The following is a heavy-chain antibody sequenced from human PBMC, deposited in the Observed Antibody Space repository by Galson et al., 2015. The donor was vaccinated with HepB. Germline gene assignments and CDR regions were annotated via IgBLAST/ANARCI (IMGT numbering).Heavy chain of an antibody. V-gene: IGHV3-23*01. D-gene: IGHD6-6*01. Sequence: SLRLSCAASGFIFSNNAMSWVRQAPGEGLEWVSAISGSGDSTYYADSVKGRFTISRDNSKNTLFLQMSSLRVEDTAMYYSARRGPSSWGAFDVWAQGTVVTVS. CDR3: ARRGPSSWGAFDV. CDR2: ISGSGDST. J-gene: IGHJ3*01. CDR1: GFIFSNNA.